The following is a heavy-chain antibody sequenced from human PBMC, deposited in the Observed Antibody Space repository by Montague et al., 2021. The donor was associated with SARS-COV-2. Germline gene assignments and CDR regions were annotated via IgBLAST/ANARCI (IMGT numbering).Heavy chain of an antibody. Sequence: SETLSLTCAVYGGSFSGYYWSWIRQPPGKGLEWIGEINHSGSTNYNPSLKSRVTISVDTSKNQFSLKLSSVTAADTAVYYCAREVQGRVVVVLAIPYYSFDYWGQGTLVTVSS. CDR1: GGSFSGYY. V-gene: IGHV4-34*01. CDR2: INHSGST. CDR3: AREVQGRVVVVLAIPYYSFDY. J-gene: IGHJ4*02. D-gene: IGHD2-21*01.